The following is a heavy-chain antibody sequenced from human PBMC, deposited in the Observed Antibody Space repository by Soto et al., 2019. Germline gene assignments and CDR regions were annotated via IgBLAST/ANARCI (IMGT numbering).Heavy chain of an antibody. CDR1: GYSFTGYY. CDR3: ARGDYGTGGYPFPYFDY. J-gene: IGHJ4*02. V-gene: IGHV1-2*02. Sequence: VASVKVSCKASGYSFTGYYIHWVRQAPGQGLEWVGWINPDSGATNYAQNFQGRVTLTSDTSISTASMDLTSLTSDDTAVYYCARGDYGTGGYPFPYFDYWGQGTLVTVSS. D-gene: IGHD2-8*02. CDR2: INPDSGAT.